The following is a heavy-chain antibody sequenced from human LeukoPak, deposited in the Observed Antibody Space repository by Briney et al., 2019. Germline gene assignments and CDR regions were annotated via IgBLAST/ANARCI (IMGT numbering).Heavy chain of an antibody. Sequence: GGSLRLSCAASGFTFSSYSMNWVRQAPGKGLEWVSSISSSSSYIYYADSVKGRFTISRDNAKNSLYLQMNSLRAEDTAVYYRARGGEWELVNDAFDIWGQGTMVTVSS. CDR3: ARGGEWELVNDAFDI. J-gene: IGHJ3*02. CDR2: ISSSSSYI. D-gene: IGHD1-26*01. V-gene: IGHV3-21*01. CDR1: GFTFSSYS.